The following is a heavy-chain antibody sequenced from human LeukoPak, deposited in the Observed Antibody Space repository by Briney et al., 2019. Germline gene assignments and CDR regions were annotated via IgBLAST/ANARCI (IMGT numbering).Heavy chain of an antibody. Sequence: SETLSLTCAVYGGSFSGYYWSWIRQPPGKGLEWIGEINHSGSTNYNPSLKSRVTISVETSNNQFSLKLSSVTAADTAMYYCARLLIYCSSTSCHFDYWGQGTLVTVSS. D-gene: IGHD2-2*01. CDR2: INHSGST. J-gene: IGHJ4*02. V-gene: IGHV4-34*01. CDR3: ARLLIYCSSTSCHFDY. CDR1: GGSFSGYY.